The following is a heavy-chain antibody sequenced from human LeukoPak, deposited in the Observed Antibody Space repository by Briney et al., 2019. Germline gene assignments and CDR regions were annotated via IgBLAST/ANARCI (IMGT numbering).Heavy chain of an antibody. J-gene: IGHJ5*02. Sequence: SETLSLTCAVYGGSFSGYYWSWLRQPPGKGLEWIGEINHSGSTNYNPSLKSRVTISVDTSKNQSCLKLSSVTAADTAVYYCARVAAAGPRNWFDPWGQGTLVTVSS. CDR2: INHSGST. CDR1: GGSFSGYY. CDR3: ARVAAAGPRNWFDP. D-gene: IGHD6-13*01. V-gene: IGHV4-34*01.